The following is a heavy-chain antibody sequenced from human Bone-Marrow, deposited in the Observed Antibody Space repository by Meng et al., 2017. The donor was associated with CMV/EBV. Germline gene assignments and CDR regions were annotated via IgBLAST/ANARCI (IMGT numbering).Heavy chain of an antibody. CDR2: ISSSSSYI. D-gene: IGHD3-3*01. CDR1: GFTFSSYS. V-gene: IGHV3-21*01. J-gene: IGHJ6*02. Sequence: GGSLRLSCAASGFTFSSYSMDWVRQAPGKGLEWVSSISSSSSYIYYADSVKGRFTISRDNAKNSLYLQMNSLRAEDTAVYYCARDKEGPYDFWSGYSSYGMDVWGQGTTVTVSS. CDR3: ARDKEGPYDFWSGYSSYGMDV.